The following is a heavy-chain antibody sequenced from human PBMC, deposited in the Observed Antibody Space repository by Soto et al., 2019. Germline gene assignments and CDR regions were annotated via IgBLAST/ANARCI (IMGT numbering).Heavy chain of an antibody. CDR2: ISAYTGNS. Sequence: QVQLVQSGPEVKQPGASVKVSCKASGYTFFTYGVTWVRQAPGQGLECMGWISAYTGNSNYAHHMQGRLTWTSESSTSTAYMELRSLISDDTAVYYCARDYGTYSDISSPRHYSHTMDVWGHGTTVTVS. CDR1: GYTFFTYG. J-gene: IGHJ6*02. CDR3: ARDYGTYSDISSPRHYSHTMDV. V-gene: IGHV1-18*04. D-gene: IGHD3-22*01.